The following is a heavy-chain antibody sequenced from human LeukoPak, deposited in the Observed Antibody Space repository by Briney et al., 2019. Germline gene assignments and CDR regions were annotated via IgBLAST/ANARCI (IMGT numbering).Heavy chain of an antibody. D-gene: IGHD6-25*01. CDR2: VRSKDNGYAT. J-gene: IGHJ2*01. CDR1: GFTFSGSA. V-gene: IGHV3-73*01. Sequence: GGSLRLSCAAAGFTFSGSAMHWVRQASGKGLEWVARVRSKDNGYATSYSASVRGRFTISRDDSKNMAYLQMDSLKTEDTAVYFCSRTSDAAWYFDLWGRGTLVTVSS. CDR3: SRTSDAAWYFDL.